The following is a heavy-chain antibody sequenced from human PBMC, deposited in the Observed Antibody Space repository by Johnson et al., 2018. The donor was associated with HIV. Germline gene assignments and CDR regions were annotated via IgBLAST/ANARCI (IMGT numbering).Heavy chain of an antibody. Sequence: MMLVESGGGLVQPGGSLRLSCGASGFSFNHYWMSWVRQAPGKGLEWVANINEDGREKHYVDSVRGRFTISRDNGKNSLSLQMNTLRADDTGVYVCARGREDSGGQGTMVTVSS. V-gene: IGHV3-7*01. CDR2: INEDGREK. CDR1: GFSFNHYW. CDR3: ARGREDS. D-gene: IGHD1-26*01. J-gene: IGHJ3*01.